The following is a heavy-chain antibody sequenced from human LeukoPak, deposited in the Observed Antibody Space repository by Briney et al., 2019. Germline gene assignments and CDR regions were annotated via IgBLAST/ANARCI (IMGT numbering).Heavy chain of an antibody. CDR1: GGSFSGYY. CDR2: INHSGST. J-gene: IGHJ5*02. CDR3: ARHRSYYGDWFDP. V-gene: IGHV4-34*01. Sequence: SETLSLTCAVCGGSFSGYYWSWIRQPPGRGLEWIGEINHSGSTNYNPSLKSRVTISVDTSKNQFSLKLSSVTAADTAVYYCARHRSYYGDWFDPWGQGTLVTVSS. D-gene: IGHD1-26*01.